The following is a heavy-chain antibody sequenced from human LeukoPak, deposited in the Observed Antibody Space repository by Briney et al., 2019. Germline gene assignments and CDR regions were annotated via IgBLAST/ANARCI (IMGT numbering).Heavy chain of an antibody. CDR1: GYSFTSYW. V-gene: IGHV5-51*01. Sequence: GESLKISCKGSGYSFTSYWIGWVRQMPGKGLEWMGIIYPGDSDTRYSPSFQGQVTISADKSISTAYLQWSSLKASDTAMYYCARHEWGSSSWFGDFDYWGQGTLVTVSS. CDR2: IYPGDSDT. D-gene: IGHD6-13*01. CDR3: ARHEWGSSSWFGDFDY. J-gene: IGHJ4*02.